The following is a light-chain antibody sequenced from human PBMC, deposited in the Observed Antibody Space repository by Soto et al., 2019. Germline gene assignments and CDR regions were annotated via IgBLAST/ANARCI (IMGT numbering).Light chain of an antibody. CDR2: KAS. CDR3: QQYDTYST. Sequence: DIQMTQSPSTLSASVGDRVTITCRASQSISSWLAWYQQKPGKAPNLLIYKASSLETGVPSRFSGGGSGTEFNLTISSLQPDDFATYYCQQYDTYSTFGQWTKVEIK. V-gene: IGKV1-5*03. J-gene: IGKJ1*01. CDR1: QSISSW.